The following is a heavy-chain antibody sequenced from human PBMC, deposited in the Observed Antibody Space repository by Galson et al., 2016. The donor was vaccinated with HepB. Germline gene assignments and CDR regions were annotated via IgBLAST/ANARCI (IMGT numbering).Heavy chain of an antibody. CDR3: ARFTAAGVYGLDV. CDR2: IHYTEST. J-gene: IGHJ6*02. Sequence: TLSLTCSVSGGSISSSSYSWGWIRQPPGKGLEWLGIIHYTESTDYNPSLKSRVTISADTSKNQFSLKLNSVTATDTAVYYCARFTAAGVYGLDVWGQGTTVTVSS. CDR1: GGSISSSSYS. D-gene: IGHD6-13*01. V-gene: IGHV4-39*01.